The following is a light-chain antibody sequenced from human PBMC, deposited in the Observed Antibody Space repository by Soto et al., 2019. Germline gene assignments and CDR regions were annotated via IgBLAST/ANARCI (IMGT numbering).Light chain of an antibody. CDR2: GAS. CDR1: QGIGDT. J-gene: IGKJ5*01. V-gene: IGKV3-15*01. Sequence: EIVLTQSPGTLSLSPEERATLSCRASQGIGDTLAWYQHKPGQTPRLLIYGASTRATGVPARFSGRGSGTEFTLTISSLQSEDFAVYYCQQYTNWPPNTFGQGTRLEIK. CDR3: QQYTNWPPNT.